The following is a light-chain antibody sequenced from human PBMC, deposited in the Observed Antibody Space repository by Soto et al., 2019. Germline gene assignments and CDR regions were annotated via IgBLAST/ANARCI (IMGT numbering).Light chain of an antibody. V-gene: IGKV3-15*01. CDR2: GAS. J-gene: IGKJ1*01. CDR1: QSVSTN. CDR3: QHYNNWPPWT. Sequence: EIVMTQSPATPSVSPGERATLSCRAGQSVSTNLAWYQQKPGQAPRLLIYGASTRATGIPARFSGSGSGTEFTLTISSLQSEDFAVYYCQHYNNWPPWTFGQGTKVEIK.